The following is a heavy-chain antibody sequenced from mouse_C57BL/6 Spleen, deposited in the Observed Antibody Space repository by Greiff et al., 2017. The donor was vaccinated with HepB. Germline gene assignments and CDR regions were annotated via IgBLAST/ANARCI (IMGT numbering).Heavy chain of an antibody. Sequence: EVQLQQSGPVLVKPGASVKMSCKASGYTFTDYYMNWVKQSHGKSLEWIGVINPYNGGTSYNQKFKGKATLTVDKSSSTAYMELNSLTSEDSAVYYCASSDYDYFRAAMDYWGQGTSVTVSS. J-gene: IGHJ4*01. V-gene: IGHV1-19*01. CDR1: GYTFTDYY. D-gene: IGHD2-4*01. CDR2: INPYNGGT. CDR3: ASSDYDYFRAAMDY.